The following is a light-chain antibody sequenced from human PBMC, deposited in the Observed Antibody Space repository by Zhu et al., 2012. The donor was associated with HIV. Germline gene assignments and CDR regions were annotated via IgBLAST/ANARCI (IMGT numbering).Light chain of an antibody. Sequence: EIVMTQSPATLSVSPGERATLSCRASQSVSSNLAWYQQKPGQAPRLLIYGASTRATGIPARFSGSGSGTEFTLTISSLEPEDSAVYYCQQRNSNWFTFGGGTKVEIK. CDR1: QSVSSN. V-gene: IGKV3-15*01. J-gene: IGKJ4*01. CDR2: GAS. CDR3: QQRNSNWFT.